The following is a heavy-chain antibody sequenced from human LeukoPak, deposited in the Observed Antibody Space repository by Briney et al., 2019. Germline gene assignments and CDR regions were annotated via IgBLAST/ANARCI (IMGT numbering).Heavy chain of an antibody. CDR2: IYSGGST. Sequence: GGSLRLSCAASGFTVSSNYMSWVRQAPGKGLEWVSVIYSGGSTYYADSVKGRFTISRDNSKNTLYLQMNSLRAEHTAVYYCASNHCSSASCPYYYYYGMDVWGQGSTVTVSS. D-gene: IGHD2-2*01. CDR3: ASNHCSSASCPYYYYYGMDV. CDR1: GFTVSSNY. V-gene: IGHV3-53*01. J-gene: IGHJ6*02.